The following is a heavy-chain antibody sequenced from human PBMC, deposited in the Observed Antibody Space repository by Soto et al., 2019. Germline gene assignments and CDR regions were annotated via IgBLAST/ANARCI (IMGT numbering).Heavy chain of an antibody. CDR3: TTDPDIVVVVATADY. J-gene: IGHJ4*02. D-gene: IGHD2-15*01. Sequence: EVQLVESGGGLVKPGGSLRLSCAASGFTFSNAWMSWVRQAPGKGLEWVGRIKSKTDGGTTDYAAPVKGRFTISRDDSKNTLYLQMNSLKTEDTAVYYCTTDPDIVVVVATADYWGQGTLVTVSS. CDR2: IKSKTDGGTT. V-gene: IGHV3-15*01. CDR1: GFTFSNAW.